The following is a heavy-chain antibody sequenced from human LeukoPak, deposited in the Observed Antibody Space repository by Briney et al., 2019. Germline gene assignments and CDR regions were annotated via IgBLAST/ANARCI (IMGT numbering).Heavy chain of an antibody. CDR1: GFTFDDYA. CDR3: AKYPTGSYDSSGSYDAFDI. D-gene: IGHD3-22*01. J-gene: IGHJ3*02. V-gene: IGHV3-9*01. CDR2: ISWNSGSI. Sequence: PGGSLRLSCAASGFTFDDYAMHWVRQAPGKGLEWVSGISWNSGSIGYADSVKGRFTISRDNAKNSLYLQMNSLRAEDTALYYCAKYPTGSYDSSGSYDAFDIWGQGTMVTVSS.